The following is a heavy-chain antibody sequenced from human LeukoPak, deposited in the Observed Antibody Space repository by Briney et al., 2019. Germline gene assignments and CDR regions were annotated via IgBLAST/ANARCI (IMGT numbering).Heavy chain of an antibody. CDR3: ARDPHDYGGPFDS. V-gene: IGHV3-11*06. Sequence: GGSLRLSCAASGFTFSDYYMSWIRQAPGKGLEWISYISSSGTYTNYADSVKGRFTISRDNAMNSLYLQMNSLRAEDTGVYYCARDPHDYGGPFDSWGQGTLVTVSS. CDR2: ISSSGTYT. J-gene: IGHJ4*02. CDR1: GFTFSDYY. D-gene: IGHD4-23*01.